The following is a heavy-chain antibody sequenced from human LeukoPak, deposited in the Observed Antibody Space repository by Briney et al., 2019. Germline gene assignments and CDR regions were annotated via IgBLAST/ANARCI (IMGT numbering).Heavy chain of an antibody. D-gene: IGHD4-17*01. CDR1: GYTFTGYY. J-gene: IGHJ4*02. CDR2: INPNSGGT. Sequence: ASVKVSCKASGYTFTGYYMHWVRQAPGQELEWMGWINPNSGGTNYAQKFQGRVTMTRDTSISTAYMELSRLRSDDTAVYYCARGDTTVTIDSGVGYWGQGTLVTVSS. CDR3: ARGDTTVTIDSGVGY. V-gene: IGHV1-2*02.